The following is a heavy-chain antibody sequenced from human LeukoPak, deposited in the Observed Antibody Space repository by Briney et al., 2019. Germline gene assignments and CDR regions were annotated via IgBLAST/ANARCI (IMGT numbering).Heavy chain of an antibody. V-gene: IGHV3-23*01. CDR2: ISGSGGST. CDR3: AKGRGSYGEVADY. J-gene: IGHJ4*02. Sequence: GGSLRLSCAASRFTFSSYAMSWVRQAPGKGLEWVSAISGSGGSTYYADSVKGRFTISRDNSKNTLYLQMNSLRAEDTAVYYCAKGRGSYGEVADYWGQGTLVTVSS. CDR1: RFTFSSYA. D-gene: IGHD1-26*01.